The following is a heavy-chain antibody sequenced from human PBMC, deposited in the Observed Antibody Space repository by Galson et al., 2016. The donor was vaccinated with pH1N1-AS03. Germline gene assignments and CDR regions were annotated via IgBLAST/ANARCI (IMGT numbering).Heavy chain of an antibody. V-gene: IGHV3-7*01. CDR2: IKQEGSEK. Sequence: SLRLSCAASGFIFNSYWMAWVRQAPGKGLEWVANIKQEGSEKNYVDSVKGRFTISRDNAKNSLYLQMNSLRAEDTALYYCARDANYHESDIYYDVFDMWGQGTMVTVSS. CDR1: GFIFNSYW. D-gene: IGHD3-22*01. J-gene: IGHJ3*02. CDR3: ARDANYHESDIYYDVFDM.